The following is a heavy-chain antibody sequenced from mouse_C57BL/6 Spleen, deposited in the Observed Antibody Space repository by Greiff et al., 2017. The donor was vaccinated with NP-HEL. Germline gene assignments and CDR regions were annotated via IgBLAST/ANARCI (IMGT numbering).Heavy chain of an antibody. CDR2: ISSGSSTI. CDR3: AREDYYFDY. CDR1: GFTFSDYG. V-gene: IGHV5-17*01. Sequence: EVQLQESGGGLVKPGGSLKLSCAASGFTFSDYGMHWVRQAPEKGLEWVAYISSGSSTIDYADTVKGRFTISRDNAKNTLFLQMTSLRSEDTAMYYCAREDYYFDYWGQGTTLTVSS. J-gene: IGHJ2*01.